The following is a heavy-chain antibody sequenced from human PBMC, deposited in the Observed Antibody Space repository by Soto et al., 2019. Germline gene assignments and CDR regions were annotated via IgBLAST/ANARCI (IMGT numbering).Heavy chain of an antibody. V-gene: IGHV1-69*13. D-gene: IGHD5-12*01. CDR1: GGTFSSYA. J-gene: IGHJ3*02. Sequence: SVKVSCKASGGTFSSYAISWVRQAPGQGLGWMGGIIPIFGTANYAQKFQGRVTITADESTSTAYMELSSLRSEDTAVYYCAAYSGYGHGAFDIWGQGTMVTVSS. CDR2: IIPIFGTA. CDR3: AAYSGYGHGAFDI.